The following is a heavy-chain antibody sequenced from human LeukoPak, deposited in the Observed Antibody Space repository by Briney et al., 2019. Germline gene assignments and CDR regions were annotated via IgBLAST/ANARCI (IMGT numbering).Heavy chain of an antibody. CDR2: IYYSGST. V-gene: IGHV4-59*01. J-gene: IGHJ4*02. D-gene: IGHD5/OR15-5a*01. CDR3: ARDIVYGFDY. Sequence: SETLSLTCTVSGGSISSYYWSWIRQPPGKGLEWIGYIYYSGSTNYNPSLKSRVTISVDTSKNQFSLKLSSVTAADTAVYYCARDIVYGFDYWGQGTLVTVSS. CDR1: GGSISSYY.